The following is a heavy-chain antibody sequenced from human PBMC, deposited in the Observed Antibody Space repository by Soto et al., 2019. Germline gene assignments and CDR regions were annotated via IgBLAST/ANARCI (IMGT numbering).Heavy chain of an antibody. V-gene: IGHV3-53*01. CDR2: LYAEGST. D-gene: IGHD1-26*01. Sequence: VQLVESGGGLIQPGGSLRLSCVASGLTVSQNYMAWVRQAPEMGPQWVSVLYAEGSTYYTESVKGQFTISRDPSKNTLFLQMDGLRAEDTAVYYCVRPRPSGENYGMDVWGQGTTVTVSS. CDR1: GLTVSQNY. J-gene: IGHJ6*02. CDR3: VRPRPSGENYGMDV.